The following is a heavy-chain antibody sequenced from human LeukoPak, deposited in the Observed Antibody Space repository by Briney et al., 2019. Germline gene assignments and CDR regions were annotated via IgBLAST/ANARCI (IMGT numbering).Heavy chain of an antibody. CDR1: GFTFGDYA. D-gene: IGHD2-2*01. V-gene: IGHV3-49*04. Sequence: GGSLRLSCTASGFTFGDYAMSWVRQAPGKGLEWVGFIRSKAYGGTTEYAASVKGRFTISRDDSKSIAYLQMNSLETEDTAVDYCTRDLGFGGYCSSTSCYGEYNWFDPWGQGTLVTVSS. CDR2: IRSKAYGGTT. CDR3: TRDLGFGGYCSSTSCYGEYNWFDP. J-gene: IGHJ5*02.